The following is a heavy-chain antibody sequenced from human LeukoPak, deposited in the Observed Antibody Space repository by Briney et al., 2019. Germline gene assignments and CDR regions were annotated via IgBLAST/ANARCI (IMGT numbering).Heavy chain of an antibody. Sequence: GGSLRLSCAASGFTFSSYWMHWVRQAPGKGLVWVSRINTDGSSTSYADSVKGRFTISRDNAKNTLYLQMNSLRAEDTAVYYCAREGLRRAFDIWGQGTMVTVSS. CDR2: INTDGSST. D-gene: IGHD5-12*01. CDR1: GFTFSSYW. J-gene: IGHJ3*02. CDR3: AREGLRRAFDI. V-gene: IGHV3-74*01.